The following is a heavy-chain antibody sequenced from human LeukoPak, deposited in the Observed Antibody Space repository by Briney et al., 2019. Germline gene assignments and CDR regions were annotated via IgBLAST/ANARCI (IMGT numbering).Heavy chain of an antibody. J-gene: IGHJ3*01. Sequence: SETLSLTCTVSGGSISSYYWSWIRQPAGKGLEWIGYIYYSGSTNYNPSLKSRVTISIDTSKNQFSLKLSSVTAADTAVYYCARVSYYYDPDGFDFWGQGTMVTVYS. D-gene: IGHD3-22*01. CDR1: GGSISSYY. CDR2: IYYSGST. CDR3: ARVSYYYDPDGFDF. V-gene: IGHV4-59*01.